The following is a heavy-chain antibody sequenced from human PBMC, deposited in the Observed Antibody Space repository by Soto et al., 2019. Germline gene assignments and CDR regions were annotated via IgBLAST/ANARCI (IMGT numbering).Heavy chain of an antibody. V-gene: IGHV1-69*13. J-gene: IGHJ4*02. Sequence: SVKVSCKASGGTFSSYAISWVRQAPGQGLEWMGGIIPIFGTANYAQKFQGRVTITADESTSTAYMELSSLRSEDTAVYYCARVIPRYRYYDRSGYYYETFDYWGQGTLATVS. CDR3: ARVIPRYRYYDRSGYYYETFDY. D-gene: IGHD3-22*01. CDR2: IIPIFGTA. CDR1: GGTFSSYA.